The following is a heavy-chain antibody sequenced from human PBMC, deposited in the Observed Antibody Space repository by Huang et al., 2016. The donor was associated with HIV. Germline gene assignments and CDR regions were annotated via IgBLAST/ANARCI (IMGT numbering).Heavy chain of an antibody. CDR2: FYSTGST. J-gene: IGHJ5*02. CDR1: GAYINKHT. D-gene: IGHD1-1*01. CDR3: ARELTFHTGWKDDWFDP. Sequence: QVQLQESGPGVVRPSETLSLTCSVSGAYINKHTWPWIGQPPGKGLEWIGSFYSTGSTNFPPSLMSPPPLKGRVTISVDTSKSQISLILTSVTAADTAGYYCARELTFHTGWKDDWFDPWGQGILVTVSS. V-gene: IGHV4-59*11.